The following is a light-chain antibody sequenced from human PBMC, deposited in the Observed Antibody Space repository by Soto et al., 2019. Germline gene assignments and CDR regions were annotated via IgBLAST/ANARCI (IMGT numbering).Light chain of an antibody. J-gene: IGLJ3*02. CDR1: SGSIGSSY. V-gene: IGLV6-57*01. Sequence: NFMLTQPHSVSESPGKTVTISCTRSSGSIGSSYVQWYQQRPGSFPTTVIFEDNQRPTGVPVRFSGSIDSSSNSASLVISGLRTEDEADYYCQSYDTSNPLVFGGGTQLTVL. CDR3: QSYDTSNPLV. CDR2: EDN.